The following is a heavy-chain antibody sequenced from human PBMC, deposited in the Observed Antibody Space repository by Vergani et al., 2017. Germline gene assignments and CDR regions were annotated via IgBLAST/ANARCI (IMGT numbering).Heavy chain of an antibody. CDR3: ARSQGDYWYFDL. CDR1: GYSISSGYY. V-gene: IGHV4-38-2*01. CDR2: IYHSGST. J-gene: IGHJ2*01. Sequence: QVQLQVSGPGLVKPSETLSLTCAVSGYSISSGYYWGWIRQPPGKGLEWIGSIYHSGSTYYNPSLKSRVTISVDTSKNQFSLKLTSVTATDTAVYYCARSQGDYWYFDLWGPGSLVTVSS. D-gene: IGHD2-21*01.